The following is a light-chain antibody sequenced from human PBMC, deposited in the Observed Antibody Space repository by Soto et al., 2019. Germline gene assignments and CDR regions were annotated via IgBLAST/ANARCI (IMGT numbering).Light chain of an antibody. Sequence: EIVMTQSPATLSVSPGERATLSCRASQSVSSNLAWYQQKPGQAPRLLIYGASTRATGIPARFSGSGSGTEFTLTISSLQSEDFGVYYCQHHNYWPPYTFGQGTKLEIK. V-gene: IGKV3D-15*01. CDR1: QSVSSN. J-gene: IGKJ2*01. CDR2: GAS. CDR3: QHHNYWPPYT.